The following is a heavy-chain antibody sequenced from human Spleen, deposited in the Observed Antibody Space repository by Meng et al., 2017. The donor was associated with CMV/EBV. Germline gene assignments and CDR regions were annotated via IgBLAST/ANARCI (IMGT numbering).Heavy chain of an antibody. CDR3: ARDPSSMTHFDY. CDR2: ISYDGSSK. J-gene: IGHJ4*02. V-gene: IGHV3-30*04. CDR1: GFTFSSYA. D-gene: IGHD2/OR15-2a*01. Sequence: GGSLRLSCAASGFTFSSYAMHWVRQAPGKGLEWVAVISYDGSSKYYADSVKGRFTISRDNSKNTLYLQMNSLRAEDTAVYYCARDPSSMTHFDYWGQGTLVTVSS.